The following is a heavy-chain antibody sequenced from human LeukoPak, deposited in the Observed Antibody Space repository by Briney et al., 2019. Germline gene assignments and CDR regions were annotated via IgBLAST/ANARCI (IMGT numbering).Heavy chain of an antibody. CDR1: GFTFSNYA. D-gene: IGHD5-18*01. CDR2: IGGSGSTT. V-gene: IGHV3-23*01. J-gene: IGHJ2*01. CDR3: AKDTASSWWYFDL. Sequence: GGSLRLSRAASGFTFSNYAMSWVRQAPGKGLEWVSAIGGSGSTTYYADSVKGRFTISRDNSKNTLYLQMNSLRAEDTAVYYCAKDTASSWWYFDLWGRGTLVTVSS.